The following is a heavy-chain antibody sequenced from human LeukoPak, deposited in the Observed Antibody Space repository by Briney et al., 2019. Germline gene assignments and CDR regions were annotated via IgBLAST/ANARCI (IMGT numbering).Heavy chain of an antibody. D-gene: IGHD3-22*01. V-gene: IGHV3-23*01. CDR1: GFTFTNYA. J-gene: IGHJ3*02. CDR2: ISGSGDST. CDR3: ASSLGGYYYDTLYAFDI. Sequence: GGSLRLSCVASGFTFTNYAMSWVRQAPGKGLEWVSTISGSGDSTDYVDSVKGRFTISRDNSKNTLYLQMNSLRAEDTAVYYCASSLGGYYYDTLYAFDIWGQGTMVTVSS.